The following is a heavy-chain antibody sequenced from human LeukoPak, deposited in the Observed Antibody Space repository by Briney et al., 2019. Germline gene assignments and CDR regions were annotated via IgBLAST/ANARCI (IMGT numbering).Heavy chain of an antibody. V-gene: IGHV4-59*01. CDR3: AREGSDAFDI. CDR1: GSSISSYY. CDR2: IYYSGST. J-gene: IGHJ3*02. Sequence: SETLSLTCTVSGSSISSYYWSWIRQPPGKGLERIGYIYYSGSTNYNPSLKSRVTISVDTSKNQFSLKLSSVTAADTAVYYCAREGSDAFDIWGQGTMVTVSS.